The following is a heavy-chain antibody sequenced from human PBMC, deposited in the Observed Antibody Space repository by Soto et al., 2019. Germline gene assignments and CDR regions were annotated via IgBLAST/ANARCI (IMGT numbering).Heavy chain of an antibody. J-gene: IGHJ4*02. Sequence: QVQLVQSGADVQRPGSSVRVSCKASGDTFNFYSINWVRQAPGLGLQWMGRINPILSMSNYAPRFQGRVTMTADKSTSTAYMELSSLRSEDTAMYYCATSYGSGYRAFDSWGREPWSPSP. D-gene: IGHD3-10*01. V-gene: IGHV1-69*02. CDR3: ATSYGSGYRAFDS. CDR2: INPILSMS. CDR1: GDTFNFYS.